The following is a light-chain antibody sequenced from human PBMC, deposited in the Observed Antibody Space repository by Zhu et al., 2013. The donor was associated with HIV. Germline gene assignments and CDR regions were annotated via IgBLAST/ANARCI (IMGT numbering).Light chain of an antibody. V-gene: IGLV1-40*01. Sequence: QSVLTQPPSASGAPGQRVTISCTGSTSNIGGGYDVQWYQQLPGAAPKLIIYYNSLRPSGVSDRFSGSKSGSSASLVITGLQAEDVADYFCQSYDSSLTVVFGGGTKVTVL. J-gene: IGLJ2*01. CDR2: YNS. CDR3: QSYDSSLTVV. CDR1: TSNIGGGYD.